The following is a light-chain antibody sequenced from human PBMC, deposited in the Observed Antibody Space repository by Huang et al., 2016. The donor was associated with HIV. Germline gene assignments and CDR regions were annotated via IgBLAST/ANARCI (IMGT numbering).Light chain of an antibody. Sequence: EILMTQSPATLSVSPGERATLSCRASQSVSDNLAWYQQNSGQVPRLLIYGASTRATGSPSRFSGIGSGTEFTLTISSLQSEDFGVYWCLQYDTWPRTFGQGTKVEIK. CDR2: GAS. CDR3: LQYDTWPRT. J-gene: IGKJ1*01. CDR1: QSVSDN. V-gene: IGKV3-15*01.